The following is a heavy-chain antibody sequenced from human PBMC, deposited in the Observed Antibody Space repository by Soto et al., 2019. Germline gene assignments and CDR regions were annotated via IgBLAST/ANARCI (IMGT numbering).Heavy chain of an antibody. V-gene: IGHV3-33*01. J-gene: IGHJ4*02. Sequence: GGSQSLSCQTCGFTFSGLGKHSVRQAPVKGLEWVAVIRYDGSNIYYADAVKGRFTISRDNSKDTLYLQMNSLRADDTAVYYCARDGVGHTTFFGYFDYWGQGTLVTVSS. CDR2: IRYDGSNI. D-gene: IGHD1-26*01. CDR3: ARDGVGHTTFFGYFDY. CDR1: GFTFSGLG.